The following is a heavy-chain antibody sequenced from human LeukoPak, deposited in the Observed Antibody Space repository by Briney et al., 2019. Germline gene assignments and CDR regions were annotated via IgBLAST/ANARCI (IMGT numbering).Heavy chain of an antibody. V-gene: IGHV1-69*01. CDR3: ARGGGYDYGDYVFDY. CDR1: GGTFSSYA. J-gene: IGHJ4*02. D-gene: IGHD4-17*01. Sequence: ASVKVSCKASGGTFSSYAISWVRQAPGQGLEWMGGIIPIFGTANYAQKFQGRVTITADESTSTAYMELSSLRSEDTAVYYCARGGGYDYGDYVFDYWGQGTLVTDSS. CDR2: IIPIFGTA.